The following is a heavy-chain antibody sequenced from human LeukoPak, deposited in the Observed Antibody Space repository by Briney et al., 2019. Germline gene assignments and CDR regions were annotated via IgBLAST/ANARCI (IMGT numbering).Heavy chain of an antibody. Sequence: ASVKVSCKASGYTFTGYYMHWVRQAPGQGLEWMGWINPNSGGTNYAQKFRGRVTMTRDTSISTAYMELSRLRSDDTAVYYCARERIFGRGWFDPWGQGSLVTVSS. CDR1: GYTFTGYY. CDR2: INPNSGGT. V-gene: IGHV1-2*02. J-gene: IGHJ5*02. CDR3: ARERIFGRGWFDP. D-gene: IGHD2-15*01.